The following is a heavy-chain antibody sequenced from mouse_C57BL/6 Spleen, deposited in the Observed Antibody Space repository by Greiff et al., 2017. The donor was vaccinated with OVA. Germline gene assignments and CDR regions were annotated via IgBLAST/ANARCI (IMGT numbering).Heavy chain of an antibody. CDR1: GYAFSSSW. J-gene: IGHJ2*01. CDR2: IYPGDGDT. Sequence: QVQLQQSGPELVKPGASVKISCKASGYAFSSSWMNWVKQRPGKGLEWIGRIYPGDGDTNYNGKFKGKATLTADKSSSTAYMQLSSLTSEDSAVYFCARGWDYYFDYWGQGTTLTVSS. CDR3: ARGWDYYFDY. V-gene: IGHV1-82*01. D-gene: IGHD4-1*01.